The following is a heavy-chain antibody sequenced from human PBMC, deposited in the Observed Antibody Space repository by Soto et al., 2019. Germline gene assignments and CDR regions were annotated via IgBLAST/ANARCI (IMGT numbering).Heavy chain of an antibody. CDR1: GFIFNTCA. V-gene: IGHV3-23*01. D-gene: IGHD3-10*01. J-gene: IGHJ4*02. CDR2: IDGSGDDT. Sequence: EVQLLETGGGLVQPGGSLRLSCAASGFIFNTCAMRWVRQAPGKGLEWVSAIDGSGDDTFYADSVKGRFTISRDNSRDTLYLQMNNLRAEDTAVYYCAKESGRRHTDFDYWGQGILVTVSS. CDR3: AKESGRRHTDFDY.